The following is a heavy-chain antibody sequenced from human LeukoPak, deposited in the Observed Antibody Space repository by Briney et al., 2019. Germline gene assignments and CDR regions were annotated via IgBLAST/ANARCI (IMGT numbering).Heavy chain of an antibody. J-gene: IGHJ4*02. Sequence: SETLSLTCTVSGGSISSYYWSWVRQPPGKGLEWIGWSYHRGSTSYNPSLKSRVAISVDTAKNQFSLKLSSVTAADTAVYYCARDRELGYWGQGTLVTVSS. CDR1: GGSISSYY. V-gene: IGHV4-59*01. D-gene: IGHD1-1*01. CDR2: SYHRGST. CDR3: ARDRELGY.